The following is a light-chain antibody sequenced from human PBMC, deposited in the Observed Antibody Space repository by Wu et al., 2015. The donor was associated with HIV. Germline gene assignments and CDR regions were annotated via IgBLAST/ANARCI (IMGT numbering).Light chain of an antibody. J-gene: IGKJ1*01. CDR3: QQYGSSPQT. V-gene: IGKV3-20*01. CDR2: GTS. CDR1: QSVNSNY. Sequence: EIVLTQSPDTLSLSPGERATLSCRASQSVNSNYLAWYQQKPGQAPRLLIYGTSSRATGIPNRFSGSGSGTDFTLTISRLEPEDFAVYYCQQYGSSPQTFGQGTKVEI.